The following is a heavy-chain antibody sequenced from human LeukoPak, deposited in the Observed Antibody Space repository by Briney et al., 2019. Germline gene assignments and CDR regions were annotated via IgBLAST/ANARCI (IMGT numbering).Heavy chain of an antibody. J-gene: IGHJ4*02. Sequence: GGSLRPSCAASGLIVSNYFMTWVRQAPGKGLECVSVIYSGGATYYADSVKGRFTISRDNSKNTLYLQMNSLRAEDTAVYFCAREYGSGTFDWGQGTLVTVSS. V-gene: IGHV3-53*01. D-gene: IGHD2-2*01. CDR2: IYSGGAT. CDR3: AREYGSGTFD. CDR1: GLIVSNYF.